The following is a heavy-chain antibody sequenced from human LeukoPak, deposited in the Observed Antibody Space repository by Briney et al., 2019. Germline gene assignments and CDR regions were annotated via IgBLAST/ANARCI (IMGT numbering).Heavy chain of an antibody. J-gene: IGHJ4*02. CDR3: ARARDSSGYYYFDY. CDR2: IKQDGSEK. Sequence: GGSLRLSCVASRLPFSSYWMNWVRQTPGKGLEWVANIKQDGSEKLYVDSVKGRFTISRDNAKNSLFLQMNSLRAEDTAVYYCARARDSSGYYYFDYWGQGTLVTVSS. D-gene: IGHD3-22*01. V-gene: IGHV3-7*01. CDR1: RLPFSSYW.